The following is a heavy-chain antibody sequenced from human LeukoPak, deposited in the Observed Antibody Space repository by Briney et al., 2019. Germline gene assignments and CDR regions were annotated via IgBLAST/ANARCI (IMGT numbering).Heavy chain of an antibody. J-gene: IGHJ4*02. D-gene: IGHD1-20*01. CDR1: GFTFSNYM. CDR3: LRDLNWSLDQ. V-gene: IGHV3-74*01. Sequence: PGGSLRLSCAASGFTFSNYMMHWVRQAPGKGLVWVSRIKSDGITITYADSVKVRFTISRDNAKNTLYLQMNSLRAEDTAVYYCLRDLNWSLDQWGQGTLVTVSS. CDR2: IKSDGITI.